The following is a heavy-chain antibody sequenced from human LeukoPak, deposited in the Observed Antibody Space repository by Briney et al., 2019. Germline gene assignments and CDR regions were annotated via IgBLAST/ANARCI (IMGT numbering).Heavy chain of an antibody. V-gene: IGHV4-38-2*01. Sequence: KPSETLSLTCAVSGYSISSGYYWGWIRQPPGKGLEWIGSIYHSGSTYYNPSLKSRVTISVDTSKNQFSLKLSSVTAADTAVYYCARHGNADWFDPWGQGTLVTVSS. J-gene: IGHJ5*02. CDR2: IYHSGST. CDR3: ARHGNADWFDP. CDR1: GYSISSGYY. D-gene: IGHD4-23*01.